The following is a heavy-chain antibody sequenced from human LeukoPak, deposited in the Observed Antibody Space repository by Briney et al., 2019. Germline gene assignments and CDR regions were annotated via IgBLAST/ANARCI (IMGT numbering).Heavy chain of an antibody. Sequence: GASVKVSCKASGYTFTGYYMHWVRQAPGQGLEWMGWINPNSGGTNYAQKFQGRVTMTRDTFISTAYMELSRLRSDDTAVYYCARGPYYDSSGRPSPYFDYWGQGTLVTVSS. D-gene: IGHD3-22*01. J-gene: IGHJ4*02. CDR3: ARGPYYDSSGRPSPYFDY. V-gene: IGHV1-2*02. CDR2: INPNSGGT. CDR1: GYTFTGYY.